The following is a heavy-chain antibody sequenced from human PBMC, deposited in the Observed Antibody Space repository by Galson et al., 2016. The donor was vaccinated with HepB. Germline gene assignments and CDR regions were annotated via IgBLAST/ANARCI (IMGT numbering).Heavy chain of an antibody. CDR2: ISYDATNK. D-gene: IGHD2-15*01. CDR3: ARDEYCSGGACRYGMDV. J-gene: IGHJ6*02. CDR1: GFRLSNYA. V-gene: IGHV3-30*04. Sequence: SLRLSCAASGFRLSNYAMHWVRQAPGKGLEWVAFISYDATNKYYADSMKGRFTISRDNSKNTLYLQMNSLRAEDTAVFYRARDEYCSGGACRYGMDVWGQGTTVTVSS.